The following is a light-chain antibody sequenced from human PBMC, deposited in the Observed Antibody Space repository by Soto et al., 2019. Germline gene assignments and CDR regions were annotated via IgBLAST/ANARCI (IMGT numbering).Light chain of an antibody. V-gene: IGLV2-23*01. CDR1: SSDVGSYNL. CDR3: CSYAGSTTFYV. J-gene: IGLJ1*01. CDR2: GGT. Sequence: QSALTQPASVSGSPGQSITISCTGTSSDVGSYNLVSWYQQHPGKAPKLMIYGGTKRPSGISDRFSGSKSGNTASPTISGLQAEDEADYFCCSYAGSTTFYVFGTGTKLTVL.